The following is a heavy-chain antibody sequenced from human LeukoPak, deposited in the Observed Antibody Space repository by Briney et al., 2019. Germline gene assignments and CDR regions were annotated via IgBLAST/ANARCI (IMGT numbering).Heavy chain of an antibody. D-gene: IGHD4-23*01. V-gene: IGHV1-2*02. CDR1: GYTLTGYY. Sequence: ASVTVSFKASGYTLTGYYMHWVRQPPGQGLAWMGWTNPNSGGTNYAQKFQGRVTMTRDASISTAYMELSLLRSDDTALYYCATDYAGNSVPDYWGEGTLVTVSS. CDR3: ATDYAGNSVPDY. CDR2: TNPNSGGT. J-gene: IGHJ4*02.